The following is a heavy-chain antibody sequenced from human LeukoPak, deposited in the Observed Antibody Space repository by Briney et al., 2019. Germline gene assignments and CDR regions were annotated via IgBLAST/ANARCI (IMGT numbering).Heavy chain of an antibody. CDR1: VFTFSSYS. Sequence: KPGGSLTLSCAPSVFTFSSYSMNWVRQAPGKGLEWVSSISSSSSYIYCADSVKGRFTISRDNAKNSLYLQMNSLRAEDTAVYYCARDLGSDRTTVTYYFDYWGQGTLVTVSS. D-gene: IGHD4-17*01. V-gene: IGHV3-21*01. CDR2: ISSSSSYI. CDR3: ARDLGSDRTTVTYYFDY. J-gene: IGHJ4*02.